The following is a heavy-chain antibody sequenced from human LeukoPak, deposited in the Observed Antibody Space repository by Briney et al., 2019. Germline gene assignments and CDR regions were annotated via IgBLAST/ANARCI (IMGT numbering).Heavy chain of an antibody. CDR3: ARRRDLFDY. V-gene: IGHV4-59*08. CDR2: IHYTGST. D-gene: IGHD3/OR15-3a*01. Sequence: SETLSLTCTVSDGSITSYYRSWIRQPPGKGLEWIAYIHYTGSTNYNPSLKSRVTISLDTSKNQFSLNLRSVTAADTAVYYCARRRDLFDYWGQGTLVTVSS. J-gene: IGHJ4*02. CDR1: DGSITSYY.